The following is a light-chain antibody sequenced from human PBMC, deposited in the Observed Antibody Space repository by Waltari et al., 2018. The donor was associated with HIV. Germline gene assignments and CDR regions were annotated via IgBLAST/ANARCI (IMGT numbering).Light chain of an antibody. Sequence: QSALTQPASVSGSPGQSITISCTGTSSDVGGYNYVSWYQQHPGKPPKLMIYDVSKRPSGVSNRVSGSNAGNTASLTISGLQAEDEADYYCSSYTSSSTLKVFGGGTKLTVL. CDR1: SSDVGGYNY. CDR2: DVS. J-gene: IGLJ2*01. V-gene: IGLV2-14*01. CDR3: SSYTSSSTLKV.